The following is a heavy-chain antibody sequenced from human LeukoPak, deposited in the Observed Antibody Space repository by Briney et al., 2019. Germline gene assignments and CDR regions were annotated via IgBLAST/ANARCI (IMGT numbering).Heavy chain of an antibody. CDR1: GYTFTSYG. D-gene: IGHD3-10*01. V-gene: IGHV1-18*01. Sequence: ASVTLSCKASGYTFTSYGISWVRQAPGQGLEWMGWISAYNGNTNYAQRLQGRVTMTTDTSTSTAYMELRSLRSDDTAVYYCARDTAQLLWFGELLPDYWGQGTLDPVSS. J-gene: IGHJ4*02. CDR3: ARDTAQLLWFGELLPDY. CDR2: ISAYNGNT.